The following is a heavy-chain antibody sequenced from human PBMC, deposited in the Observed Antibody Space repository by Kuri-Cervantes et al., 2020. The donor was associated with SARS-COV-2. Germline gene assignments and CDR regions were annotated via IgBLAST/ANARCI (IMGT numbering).Heavy chain of an antibody. CDR2: ISYEGSKK. J-gene: IGHJ6*03. D-gene: IGHD3-16*01. CDR3: ARGAANYDNMDV. V-gene: IGHV3-30*03. CDR1: GLSINNYD. Sequence: GGSLRLSCAVSGLSINNYDMHWVRQAQGKGPEWVAAISYEGSKKHYSDSVKGRFTISRDNSKNTVSLHRNSLRAEDTAMYYCARGAANYDNMDVWGKGTTVTVSS.